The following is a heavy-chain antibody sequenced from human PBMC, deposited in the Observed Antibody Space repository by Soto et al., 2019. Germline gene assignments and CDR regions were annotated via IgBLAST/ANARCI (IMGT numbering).Heavy chain of an antibody. CDR2: IKQDGSEK. Sequence: PGGSLRLSCAASGFTFSSYWMSWVRQAPGKGLEWVAKIKQDGSEKYYVDSVKGRFTISRDNAKNSLYLQMNSLRAEDTAVYYCARYKMHYDILTGYYKGPFDYWGQGTLVTVSS. D-gene: IGHD3-9*01. V-gene: IGHV3-7*03. CDR1: GFTFSSYW. J-gene: IGHJ4*02. CDR3: ARYKMHYDILTGYYKGPFDY.